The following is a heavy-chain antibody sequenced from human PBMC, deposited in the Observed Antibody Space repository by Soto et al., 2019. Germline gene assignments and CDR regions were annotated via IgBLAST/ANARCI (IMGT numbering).Heavy chain of an antibody. CDR1: GYTFTNYA. Sequence: ASVKVSCKASGYTFTNYAMHWMRQAPGQRLEWMGWISAYNGNTNYAQKLQGRVTMTTDTSTTTAYMELRSLTSDDRAVYYCAKNGQPPYYYYGMDVWGQGTTVTVSS. CDR2: ISAYNGNT. J-gene: IGHJ6*02. V-gene: IGHV1-18*01. CDR3: AKNGQPPYYYYGMDV. D-gene: IGHD2-8*01.